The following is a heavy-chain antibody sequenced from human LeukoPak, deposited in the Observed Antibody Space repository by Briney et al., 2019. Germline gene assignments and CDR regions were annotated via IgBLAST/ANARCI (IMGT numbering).Heavy chain of an antibody. V-gene: IGHV4-38-2*02. CDR3: ARGFYSSSSVDY. CDR2: IYHSGST. Sequence: PSETLSLTCTVSGYSISSGYYWGWIRQPPGKGLEWIGSIYHSGSTYYNPSLKSRVTISVDTSKNQFSLKLSSVTAADTAVYYCARGFYSSSSVDYWGQGTLVTVSS. CDR1: GYSISSGYY. J-gene: IGHJ4*02. D-gene: IGHD6-6*01.